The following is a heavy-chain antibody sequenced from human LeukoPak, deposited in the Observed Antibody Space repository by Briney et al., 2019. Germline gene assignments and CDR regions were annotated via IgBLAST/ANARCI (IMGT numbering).Heavy chain of an antibody. Sequence: GASLRLSCTASGGSFSSYVITWVRQAPGQGLEWVGSVSTVVGGSNYAQTFKGRVTITAEKSTNTVHMELSRLESGDTAVYYCARDGDYAPDPSSYHRDAFDIWGQGTEVIVSS. CDR2: VSTVVGGS. V-gene: IGHV1-69*04. J-gene: IGHJ3*02. CDR1: GGSFSSYV. CDR3: ARDGDYAPDPSSYHRDAFDI. D-gene: IGHD3-16*01.